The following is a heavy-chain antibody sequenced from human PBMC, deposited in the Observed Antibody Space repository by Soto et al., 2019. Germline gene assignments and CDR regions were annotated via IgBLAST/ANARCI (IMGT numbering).Heavy chain of an antibody. V-gene: IGHV3-64*02. CDR2: ISSNGGST. CDR3: ARRSSTACYDF. D-gene: IGHD2-2*01. Sequence: GGSLRLSCAASGFTFITYDMHWVRQAPGKGLEYVSGISSNGGSTYYAGSVKGRFIISRDNSKNTLYLLMGSLRAEDMAVYYWARRSSTACYDFWGQGTLVTVSS. J-gene: IGHJ4*02. CDR1: GFTFITYD.